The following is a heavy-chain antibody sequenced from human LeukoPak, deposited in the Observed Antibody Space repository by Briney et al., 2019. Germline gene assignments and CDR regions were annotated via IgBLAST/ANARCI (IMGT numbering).Heavy chain of an antibody. J-gene: IGHJ4*02. CDR2: ISSSSDYI. CDR1: GFTFSFYS. V-gene: IGHV3-21*01. CDR3: ARESPGTTVFDY. D-gene: IGHD1-1*01. Sequence: GGSLRLSCAASGFTFSFYSMSWVRQAPGKGLQWVSSISSSSDYIYYADSVKGRFTISRDNAKNSLYLQMNSLRAEDTAVYYCARESPGTTVFDYWGQGTLVTVSS.